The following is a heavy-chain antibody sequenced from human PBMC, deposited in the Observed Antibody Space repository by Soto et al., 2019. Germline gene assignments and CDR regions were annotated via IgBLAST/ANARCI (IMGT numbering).Heavy chain of an antibody. D-gene: IGHD5-18*01. CDR3: ARRTAMVTVWFDP. CDR1: GGSISSSSYY. J-gene: IGHJ5*02. CDR2: IYYSGST. V-gene: IGHV4-39*01. Sequence: SETLSLTCTVSGGSISSSSYYWGWIRQPPGKGLEWIGSIYYSGSTYYNPSLKSRVTISVDTSKNQFSLKLSSVTAADTAVYYCARRTAMVTVWFDPWGQGTLVTVSS.